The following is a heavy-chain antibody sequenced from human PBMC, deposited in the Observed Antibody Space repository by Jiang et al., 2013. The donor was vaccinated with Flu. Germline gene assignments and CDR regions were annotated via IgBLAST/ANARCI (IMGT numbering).Heavy chain of an antibody. V-gene: IGHV3-23*01. CDR1: GFTFSNSA. CDR3: AKEEFYESEGSYSDYFDF. J-gene: IGHJ4*02. D-gene: IGHD3-22*01. Sequence: VQLLESGGDLVHPGGSLRLSCVASGFTFSNSAMNWVRLAPGKGLEWVSAITGSGNSTFYADSLKGRFTISRDNSKNTLYLQMNSLRAEDTAVYFCAKEEFYESEGSYSDYFDFWGQGTLVTVSS. CDR2: ITGSGNST.